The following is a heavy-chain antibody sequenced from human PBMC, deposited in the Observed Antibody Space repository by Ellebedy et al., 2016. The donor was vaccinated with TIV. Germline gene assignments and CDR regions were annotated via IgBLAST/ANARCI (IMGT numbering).Heavy chain of an antibody. CDR2: MRQDGGDK. CDR3: ATDGSYGDYRSPTHAFVM. Sequence: GGSLRLSCAASGFSFRSYWMSWVRQAPGKGLEWVANMRQDGGDKNYVDSVKGRFTISRDNAKSSLYLQLNSVRVEDTAVYYCATDGSYGDYRSPTHAFVMWGQGTMVAVSS. J-gene: IGHJ3*02. V-gene: IGHV3-7*01. CDR1: GFSFRSYW. D-gene: IGHD4-17*01.